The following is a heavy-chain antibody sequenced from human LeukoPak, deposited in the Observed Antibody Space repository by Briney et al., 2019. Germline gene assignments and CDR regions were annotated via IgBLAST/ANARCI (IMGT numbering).Heavy chain of an antibody. D-gene: IGHD2-15*01. J-gene: IGHJ4*02. CDR3: ASYPRYVSSPPFDY. V-gene: IGHV1-2*02. Sequence: ASVKVSCKASGYTFTSYYMHWVRQAPGQGLEWMGWINPNTGGTNYAQKFQGRVTMTRDTTISTAYMELSKLTSDDTAVYYCASYPRYVSSPPFDYWGQGTLVTVSS. CDR2: INPNTGGT. CDR1: GYTFTSYY.